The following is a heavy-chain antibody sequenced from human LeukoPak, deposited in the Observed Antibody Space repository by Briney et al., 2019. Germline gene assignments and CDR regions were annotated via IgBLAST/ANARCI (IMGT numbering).Heavy chain of an antibody. D-gene: IGHD4-17*01. Sequence: GGSLRLSCAASGFTVSSNYMSWVRQAPGKGLEWVSVIYSGGSTYYADSVKGRFTISRDNSKNTLYLQMNSLRAEDTAVCYCARGLYGDYVLDYWGQGTLVTVSS. CDR2: IYSGGST. CDR3: ARGLYGDYVLDY. CDR1: GFTVSSNY. V-gene: IGHV3-53*01. J-gene: IGHJ4*02.